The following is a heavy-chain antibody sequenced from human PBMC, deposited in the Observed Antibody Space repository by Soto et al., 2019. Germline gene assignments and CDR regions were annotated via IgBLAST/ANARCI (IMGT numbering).Heavy chain of an antibody. Sequence: AGGSLRLSCAAAGFNFKDYAMRWVRQVPGKGLEWVSLTNSDGTDSYYVDSVKGRFTISRDNAKSTLYLQMDRLRPEDTALYFCAKSLYYYDSSPLDHWGQGTLVTVSS. CDR1: GFNFKDYA. J-gene: IGHJ4*02. V-gene: IGHV3-43D*04. CDR3: AKSLYYYDSSPLDH. CDR2: TNSDGTDS. D-gene: IGHD3-22*01.